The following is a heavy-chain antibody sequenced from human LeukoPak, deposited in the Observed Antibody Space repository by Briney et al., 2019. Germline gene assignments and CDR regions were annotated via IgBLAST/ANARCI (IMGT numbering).Heavy chain of an antibody. J-gene: IGHJ6*02. CDR1: GGTFISYA. V-gene: IGHV1-18*01. Sequence: ASVKVSCKASGGTFISYAISWVRQAPGQGLEWMGWISPYNGNTNYAQKLQGRVTMTTDTSTSTAYMELRSLKSDDTAVYYCARDGSIVVVPAAMMYHYYGMDVWGQGTTVTVSS. CDR3: ARDGSIVVVPAAMMYHYYGMDV. D-gene: IGHD2-2*01. CDR2: ISPYNGNT.